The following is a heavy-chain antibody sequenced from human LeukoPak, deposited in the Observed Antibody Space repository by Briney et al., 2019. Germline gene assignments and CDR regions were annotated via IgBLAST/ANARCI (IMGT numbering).Heavy chain of an antibody. CDR1: GYTFTGYY. Sequence: ASVKVSCKASGYTFTGYYMHWVRQAPGQGLEWMGWINPNSGGTNYAQKFQGRATMTRDTSISTAYMELSRLRSDDTAVYYCARVSSWIQLWLRYWGQGTLVTVSS. CDR2: INPNSGGT. D-gene: IGHD5-18*01. CDR3: ARVSSWIQLWLRY. J-gene: IGHJ4*02. V-gene: IGHV1-2*02.